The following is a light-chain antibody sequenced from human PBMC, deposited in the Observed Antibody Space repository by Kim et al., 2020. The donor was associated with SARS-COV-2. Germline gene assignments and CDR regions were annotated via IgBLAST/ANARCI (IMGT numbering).Light chain of an antibody. CDR1: Y. CDR2: EDN. V-gene: IGLV6-57*02. Sequence: YVQWYQQRPGSAPITVISEDNQRPSWVPDRFSGSVDESSNSASLTISGLRPEDEADYYCQSYDPRSHEVFGGGTQLTVL. J-gene: IGLJ2*01. CDR3: QSYDPRSHEV.